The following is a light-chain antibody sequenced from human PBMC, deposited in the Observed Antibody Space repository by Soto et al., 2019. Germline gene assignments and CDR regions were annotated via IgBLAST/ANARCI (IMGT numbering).Light chain of an antibody. V-gene: IGKV1-9*01. CDR3: QHLDSYST. J-gene: IGKJ5*01. Sequence: DIQLTQSPSFLSASVGDRVTITCRASQGISSYLAWYQQKPGKAPKLLIYAASTLQSGVPSRCSGSGSGTEFTLTISSQQPEDFATYYCQHLDSYSTFGQGTRLEIK. CDR1: QGISSY. CDR2: AAS.